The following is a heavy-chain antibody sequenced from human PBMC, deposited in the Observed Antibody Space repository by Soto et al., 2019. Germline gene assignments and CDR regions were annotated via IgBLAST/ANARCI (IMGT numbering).Heavy chain of an antibody. CDR2: IIPILGIA. Sequence: QVQLVQSGAEVKKPGSSVKVSCKASGGTFSSYTISWVRQAPGQGLEWMGRIIPILGIANYAQKFQGRVTITADKSTSTAYMELSSLRSEDTAVYYCASAPSIAAALTDVWGQGTTVTVSS. CDR1: GGTFSSYT. D-gene: IGHD6-13*01. V-gene: IGHV1-69*02. CDR3: ASAPSIAAALTDV. J-gene: IGHJ6*02.